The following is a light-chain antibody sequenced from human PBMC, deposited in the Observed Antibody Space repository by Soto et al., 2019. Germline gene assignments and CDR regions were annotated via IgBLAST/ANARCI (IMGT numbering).Light chain of an antibody. J-gene: IGKJ2*01. Sequence: DVVMTQSPLSLPVALGQAASISCRSSQSLVNGDGNTYLSWLHQRPGQSPRRLIYKVSSRDSGVPDRFSGSGSGTDFTLKISRVEAEDVGVYYCMQSTDWPYTFGQGTKLEIK. V-gene: IGKV2-30*01. CDR3: MQSTDWPYT. CDR1: QSLVNGDGNTY. CDR2: KVS.